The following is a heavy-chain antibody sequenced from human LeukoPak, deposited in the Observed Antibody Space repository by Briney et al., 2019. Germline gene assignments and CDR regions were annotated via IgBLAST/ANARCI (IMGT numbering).Heavy chain of an antibody. CDR3: CGSFNGRAPPLTPPLDY. V-gene: IGHV3-33*06. D-gene: IGHD3-16*01. Sequence: PGGSLRLSCAASGFTFSSYGMHWVRQAPGKGLEWVAVIWYDGSNKYYADSVKGRFTISRDNSKNTLYLQMNSLRAEDTAVYYWCGSFNGRAPPLTPPLDYWGQGTLVTVSS. CDR2: IWYDGSNK. J-gene: IGHJ4*02. CDR1: GFTFSSYG.